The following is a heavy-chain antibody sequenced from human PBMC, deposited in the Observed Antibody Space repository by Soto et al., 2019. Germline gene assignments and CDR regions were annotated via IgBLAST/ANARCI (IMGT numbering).Heavy chain of an antibody. D-gene: IGHD7-27*01. CDR3: AKDMCSGELGIDLDY. J-gene: IGHJ4*02. CDR1: GFTFDDYA. Sequence: GGSLRLSCAASGFTFDDYAMHWVRQAPGKGLEWVSGISWNSGSIGYADSVKGRFTISRDNAKNSLYLQMNSLRAEDTALYYCAKDMCSGELGIDLDYWGQGTLVTVSS. V-gene: IGHV3-9*01. CDR2: ISWNSGSI.